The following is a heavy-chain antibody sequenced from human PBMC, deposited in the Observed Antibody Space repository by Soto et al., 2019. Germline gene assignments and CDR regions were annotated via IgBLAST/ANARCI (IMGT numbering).Heavy chain of an antibody. J-gene: IGHJ4*02. V-gene: IGHV4-34*01. Sequence: QVQLQQWGAGLLKPSETLSLTCAVYGKSLSGYYWSWIRQPPGTALEWIGEINHSGNTNYNPSLKSRVTISVDTSKNQLFLNLSSVPAADTAMYYCARHHVRGRTIAGAAEFWGQGTLVTVSS. CDR1: GKSLSGYY. D-gene: IGHD1-26*01. CDR2: INHSGNT. CDR3: ARHHVRGRTIAGAAEF.